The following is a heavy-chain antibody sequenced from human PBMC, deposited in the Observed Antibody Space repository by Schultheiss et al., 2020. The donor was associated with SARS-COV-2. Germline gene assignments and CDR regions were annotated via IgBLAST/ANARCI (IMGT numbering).Heavy chain of an antibody. CDR2: IYSGGST. Sequence: GGSLRLSCAASGFTVSSNYMSWVRQAPGKGLEWVSVIYSGGSTYYADSVKGRFTISRDNSKNTLYLQMNSLRAADTAVYYCARAGGDFWGTYGMDVWGQGTTVTVSS. D-gene: IGHD3-16*01. CDR1: GFTVSSNY. V-gene: IGHV3-66*01. CDR3: ARAGGDFWGTYGMDV. J-gene: IGHJ6*02.